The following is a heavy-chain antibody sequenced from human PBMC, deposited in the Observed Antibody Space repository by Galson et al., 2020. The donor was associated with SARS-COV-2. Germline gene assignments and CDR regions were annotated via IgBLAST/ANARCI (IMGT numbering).Heavy chain of an antibody. Sequence: SETLSLTCTVSGGSISSGSYYRSWIRQPAGKGLEWIGHIYTSGSTNYNPSLKSRVTISVDTSKNQFSLKLSSVTAADTAVYYCAREWELLLNWFDPWGQGTLVTVSS. CDR2: IYTSGST. CDR1: GGSISSGSYY. V-gene: IGHV4-61*09. CDR3: AREWELLLNWFDP. D-gene: IGHD1-26*01. J-gene: IGHJ5*02.